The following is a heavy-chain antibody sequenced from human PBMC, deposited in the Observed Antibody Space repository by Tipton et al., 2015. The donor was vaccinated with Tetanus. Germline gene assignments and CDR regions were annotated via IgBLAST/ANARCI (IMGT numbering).Heavy chain of an antibody. J-gene: IGHJ4*02. Sequence: TLSLTCNVSGASINAGGYLWTWVRQHSGKGLEWIGNIYYTALTSYTPSLSGRVTISVDTSKNQFSLSLTSVTAAYTAVYYCARGLPREPWYFDYWGQGMQVTVSS. D-gene: IGHD1-26*01. V-gene: IGHV4-31*03. CDR1: GASINAGGYL. CDR2: IYYTALT. CDR3: ARGLPREPWYFDY.